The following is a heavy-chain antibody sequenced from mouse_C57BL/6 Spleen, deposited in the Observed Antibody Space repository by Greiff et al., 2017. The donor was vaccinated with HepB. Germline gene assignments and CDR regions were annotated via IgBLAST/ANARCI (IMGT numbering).Heavy chain of an antibody. CDR2: FYPGSGSI. J-gene: IGHJ4*01. Sequence: VQLQQSGAELVKPGASVKLSCKASGYTFTEYTIHWVKQRSGQGLEWIGWFYPGSGSIKYNEKFKDKATLTADKSSSTVYMELSRWTSADSAVYFCARHDGVYYGSSSNAMDYWGQGTSVTVSS. D-gene: IGHD1-1*01. CDR1: GYTFTEYT. V-gene: IGHV1-62-2*01. CDR3: ARHDGVYYGSSSNAMDY.